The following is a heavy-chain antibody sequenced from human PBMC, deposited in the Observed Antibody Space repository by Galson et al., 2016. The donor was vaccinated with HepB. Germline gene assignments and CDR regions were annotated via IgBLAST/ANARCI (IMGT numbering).Heavy chain of an antibody. D-gene: IGHD3-10*01. CDR3: ARAGSRVGFYLRFGFFDS. Sequence: SLRLSCAVSGFSVSQNYLTWVRQAPGKGLEWLSVICSGNNAYYADSVKGRFTISRDNFRNTLHLQINSLRAEDTAVYYCARAGSRVGFYLRFGFFDSWGQGTLVTVSS. J-gene: IGHJ4*02. V-gene: IGHV3-53*01. CDR2: ICSGNNA. CDR1: GFSVSQNY.